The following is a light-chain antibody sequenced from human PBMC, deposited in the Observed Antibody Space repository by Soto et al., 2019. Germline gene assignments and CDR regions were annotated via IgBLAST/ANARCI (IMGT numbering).Light chain of an antibody. CDR1: SSDVGGYNY. CDR3: SSYSRSSTRYVV. CDR2: DVT. J-gene: IGLJ2*01. Sequence: QSALTQPASVSGSPGQSITISCTGTSSDVGGYNYVSWYQQHPGKAPKLLIYDVTNRPSGVSNRFSGSKSGNTASLTISGLQAEDEADDYCSSYSRSSTRYVVFGGGTKLTVL. V-gene: IGLV2-14*03.